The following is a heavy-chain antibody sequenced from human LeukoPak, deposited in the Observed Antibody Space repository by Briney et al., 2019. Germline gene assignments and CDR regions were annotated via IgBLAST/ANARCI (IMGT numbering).Heavy chain of an antibody. CDR2: IYYSGST. Sequence: PSETLSLTCTVSGGSISSYYWSWIRQPPGKGLEWIGYIYYSGSTNYNPSLKSRVTMSVDTSKNQFSLRLSSVTAADTAVYCCARSYGDYVNFDYWGQGTLVTVSS. CDR1: GGSISSYY. D-gene: IGHD4-17*01. V-gene: IGHV4-59*01. CDR3: ARSYGDYVNFDY. J-gene: IGHJ4*02.